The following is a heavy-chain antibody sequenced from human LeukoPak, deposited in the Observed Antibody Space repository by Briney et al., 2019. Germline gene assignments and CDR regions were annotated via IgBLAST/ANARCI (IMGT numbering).Heavy chain of an antibody. Sequence: GGSLRLSCAASAFTFSDHYMDWVRQAPGKGLECVGRTRNKANSYTTEYAASVKGRFTTSRDDSKNSLYLQMNSLKAEDTAVYCCVREYQLLGYYYYYMDVWGKGTTVTVSS. D-gene: IGHD2-2*01. CDR3: VREYQLLGYYYYYMDV. CDR1: AFTFSDHY. CDR2: TRNKANSYTT. J-gene: IGHJ6*03. V-gene: IGHV3-72*01.